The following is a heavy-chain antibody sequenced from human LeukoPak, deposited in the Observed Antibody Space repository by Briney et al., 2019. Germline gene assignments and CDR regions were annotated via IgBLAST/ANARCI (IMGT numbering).Heavy chain of an antibody. CDR1: GYNFTTYW. D-gene: IGHD5-24*01. Sequence: GESLKISCKGSGYNFTTYWVGWVRQMPGKGLEWMGIIYPVDSKTRYSPSFQGQVTISADKSIRTAYLQWSSLKASDTAMYFCARRRDGYNYVGSDYWGQGTLVTVSS. CDR2: IYPVDSKT. V-gene: IGHV5-51*01. CDR3: ARRRDGYNYVGSDY. J-gene: IGHJ4*02.